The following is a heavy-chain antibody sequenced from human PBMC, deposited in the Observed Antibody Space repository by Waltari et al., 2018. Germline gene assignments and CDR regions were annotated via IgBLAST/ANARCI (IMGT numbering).Heavy chain of an antibody. CDR3: ARERGYYYDSSGYPDAFDI. CDR2: IYHSGST. J-gene: IGHJ3*02. CDR1: GYSISSGYY. V-gene: IGHV4-38-2*02. Sequence: QVQLQESGPGLVKPSETLSLTCAVSGYSISSGYYWSWIRQPPGKGLEWIGSIYHSGSTYYNPSLKSRVTISVDTSKNQFSLKLSSVTAADTAVYYCARERGYYYDSSGYPDAFDIWGQGTMVTVSS. D-gene: IGHD3-22*01.